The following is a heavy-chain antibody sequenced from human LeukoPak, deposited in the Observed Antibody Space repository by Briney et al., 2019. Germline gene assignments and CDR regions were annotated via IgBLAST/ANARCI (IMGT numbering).Heavy chain of an antibody. CDR1: GFTFSSSS. Sequence: GGSLPVSRAVSGFTFSSSSMNWVRQAPGKGLEWVSSISSSSGYIYYADSVKGRFTISRDNAKNSLYLQMNSLRAEDTAVYYCATSDDLWSGMDNWGQETLVTVSS. V-gene: IGHV3-21*01. J-gene: IGHJ4*02. CDR2: ISSSSGYI. D-gene: IGHD3-3*01. CDR3: ATSDDLWSGMDN.